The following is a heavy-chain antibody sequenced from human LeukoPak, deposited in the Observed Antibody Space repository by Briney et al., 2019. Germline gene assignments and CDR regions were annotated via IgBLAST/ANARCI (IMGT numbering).Heavy chain of an antibody. Sequence: PSETLSLTCTVSGGSISSSSYYWGWIRQPPGKGLEWIGSIYYSGSTYYNPSLKSRVTISVDTSKNQFSLKLSSVTAADTAVYYCASQGPFRDGELFYWGQGTLVTVSS. CDR1: GGSISSSSYY. CDR3: ASQGPFRDGELFY. D-gene: IGHD3-10*01. V-gene: IGHV4-39*01. CDR2: IYYSGST. J-gene: IGHJ4*02.